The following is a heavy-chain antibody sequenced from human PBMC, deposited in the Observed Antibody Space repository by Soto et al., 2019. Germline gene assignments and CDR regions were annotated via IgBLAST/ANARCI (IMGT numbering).Heavy chain of an antibody. D-gene: IGHD6-19*01. CDR3: ARDGQWLPRDGLRSSYYFDY. Sequence: QVQLVESGGGVVQPGGSLRLSCAASGFNFSSYVMHWVRQAPGKGLEWVAVIWYDGGNKYYADSVKGRFTISRDNSKNTLYLQMNSRRAEDTAVYYCARDGQWLPRDGLRSSYYFDYWGQGTLVTVSS. CDR2: IWYDGGNK. V-gene: IGHV3-33*01. J-gene: IGHJ4*02. CDR1: GFNFSSYV.